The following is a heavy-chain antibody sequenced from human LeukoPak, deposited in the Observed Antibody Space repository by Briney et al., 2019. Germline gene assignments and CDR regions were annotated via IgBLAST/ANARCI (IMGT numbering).Heavy chain of an antibody. J-gene: IGHJ4*02. Sequence: GGSLRLSCAASGFSFSSYWMFWVRHAPGKGLVWVSRINSDGSRTDYADSVKGRFTISRDNAKNTLYLQMSSLRAEDTAVFYCARSRYGGSSGCWGQGTLVTVSS. CDR3: ARSRYGGSSGC. CDR1: GFSFSSYW. CDR2: INSDGSRT. V-gene: IGHV3-74*01. D-gene: IGHD1-26*01.